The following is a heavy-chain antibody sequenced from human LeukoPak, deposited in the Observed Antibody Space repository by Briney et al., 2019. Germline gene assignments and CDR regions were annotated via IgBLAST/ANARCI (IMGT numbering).Heavy chain of an antibody. J-gene: IGHJ4*02. CDR2: ISYDGSNK. CDR3: ARDPAPSTTGPGDY. D-gene: IGHD4-17*01. Sequence: GGSLRLSCAASGFTFSSYGMHWVRQAPGKGLEWVAVISYDGSNKYYADSVKGRFTISRDNSKNTLYLQMNSLRAEDTAVYYCARDPAPSTTGPGDYWGQGTLVTVSS. CDR1: GFTFSSYG. V-gene: IGHV3-30*19.